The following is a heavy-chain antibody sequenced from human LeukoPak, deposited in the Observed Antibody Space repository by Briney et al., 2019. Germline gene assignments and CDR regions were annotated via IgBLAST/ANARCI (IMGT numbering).Heavy chain of an antibody. CDR2: TYYRSKWYN. D-gene: IGHD6-13*01. CDR1: GDSVSSNSAA. CDR3: ARVFSSSWYVTDAFDI. Sequence: SQTLSLTCAISGDSVSSNSAAWNWIRQSPSRGLEWLGRTYYRSKWYNDYAVSVKSRITINPDTSKNQFSLQLNSVTPEDTAVYYCARVFSSSWYVTDAFDIWGQGTMVTVSS. V-gene: IGHV6-1*01. J-gene: IGHJ3*02.